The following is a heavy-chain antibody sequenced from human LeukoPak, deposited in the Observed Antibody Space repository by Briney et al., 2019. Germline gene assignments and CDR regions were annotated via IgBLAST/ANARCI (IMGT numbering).Heavy chain of an antibody. CDR3: ARRHRRGAYTYGVDY. J-gene: IGHJ4*02. V-gene: IGHV5-51*01. CDR1: GYSFTNYW. D-gene: IGHD5-18*01. CDR2: IFPGDSHT. Sequence: GESLKISCKGSGYSFTNYWIAWVRQMPGKGLEWMGIIFPGDSHTRYSPSFQGQVTISADKSISTAYLQWNSLKASDAAMYYCARRHRRGAYTYGVDYWGQGPPVTVSS.